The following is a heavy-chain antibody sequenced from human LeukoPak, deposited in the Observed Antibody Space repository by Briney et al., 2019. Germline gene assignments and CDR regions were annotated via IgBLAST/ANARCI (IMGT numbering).Heavy chain of an antibody. V-gene: IGHV3-7*01. J-gene: IGHJ4*02. D-gene: IGHD3-10*01. CDR3: AKLAKYFYGSETYYFFEH. CDR1: GFSFTTYW. Sequence: GGSLRLPCAASGFSFTTYWMGWVRQAPGKGLEWVANINQDGTEKYYVDSVRGRFTISRDNAKNSLYLQMHSLRVEDTAVYYCAKLAKYFYGSETYYFFEHWGQGTPVTASS. CDR2: INQDGTEK.